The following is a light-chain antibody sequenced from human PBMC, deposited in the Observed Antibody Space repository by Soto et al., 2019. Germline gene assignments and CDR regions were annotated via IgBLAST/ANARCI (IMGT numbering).Light chain of an antibody. J-gene: IGLJ1*01. CDR1: RNDVGGYNY. CDR2: DVS. V-gene: IGLV2-11*01. CDR3: CSYAGSYTFPYV. Sequence: QSLLTQPRPVSGAPGQSVTLSFPGTRNDVGGYNYVSWYQQHPGKAPKLMIYDVSKRPSGVPDLFSGSKSGNTASLTISGLQAEDEADYYCCSYAGSYTFPYVFGTGTKVTVL.